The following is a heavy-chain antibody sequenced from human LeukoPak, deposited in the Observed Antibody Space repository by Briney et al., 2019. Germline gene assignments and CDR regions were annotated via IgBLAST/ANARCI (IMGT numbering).Heavy chain of an antibody. CDR3: AKDECSSISCYENY. CDR1: GFTFSSYS. D-gene: IGHD2-2*01. J-gene: IGHJ4*02. Sequence: GGSLRLSCAASGFTFSSYSMNWVRQAPGKGLEWVAFIRNDGSITYNADSVKGRFTISRDNSKNTLYLQMNSLRPEDTAVYYCAKDECSSISCYENYWGQGTLVTVSS. V-gene: IGHV3-30*02. CDR2: IRNDGSIT.